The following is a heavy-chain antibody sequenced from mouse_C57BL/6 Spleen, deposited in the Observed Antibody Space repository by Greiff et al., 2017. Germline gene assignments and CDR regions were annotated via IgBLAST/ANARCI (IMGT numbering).Heavy chain of an antibody. CDR1: GFTFSDYY. J-gene: IGHJ1*03. CDR3: ARAPSYSNYWYFDV. Sequence: EVKLVESEGGLVQPGSSMKLSCTASGFTFSDYYMAWVRQVPEKGLEWVANINYDGSSPYYLDSLKSRFIISRDNAKNILYLQMSSLKSEDTATYYCARAPSYSNYWYFDVWGTGTTVTVSS. D-gene: IGHD2-5*01. V-gene: IGHV5-16*01. CDR2: INYDGSSP.